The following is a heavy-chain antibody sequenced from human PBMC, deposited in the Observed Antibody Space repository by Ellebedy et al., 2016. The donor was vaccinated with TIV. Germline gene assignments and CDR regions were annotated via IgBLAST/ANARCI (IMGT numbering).Heavy chain of an antibody. D-gene: IGHD2-2*01. Sequence: SGPTLVKPTQTLTLTCTFSGFSLSTSGMCVSWIRQPPGKALEWLARIDWADDKYYSTSLKTRLTISKNTSKNQVVLTMTNMDPVDTATYYCARMRCYAVTYYFDYWGQGTLVTVSS. CDR2: IDWADDK. J-gene: IGHJ4*02. CDR1: GFSLSTSGMC. CDR3: ARMRCYAVTYYFDY. V-gene: IGHV2-70*11.